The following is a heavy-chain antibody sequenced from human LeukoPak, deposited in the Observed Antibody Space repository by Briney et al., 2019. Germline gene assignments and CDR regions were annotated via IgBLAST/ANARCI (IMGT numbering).Heavy chain of an antibody. D-gene: IGHD3-16*01. CDR1: GFTFSSYA. J-gene: IGHJ6*02. Sequence: SGGSLRLSCAASGFTFSSYAMHWVRQAPGKGLEWVAVISYDGSNKYYADSVKGRFTISRGTSKNTLYLQVNSLRGEDTAVYYCARAGGGHFFYGMDVWGQGTTVTVSS. V-gene: IGHV3-30*04. CDR2: ISYDGSNK. CDR3: ARAGGGHFFYGMDV.